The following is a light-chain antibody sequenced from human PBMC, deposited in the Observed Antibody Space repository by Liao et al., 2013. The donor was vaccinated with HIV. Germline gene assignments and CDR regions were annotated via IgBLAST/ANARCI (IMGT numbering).Light chain of an antibody. J-gene: IGLJ2*01. CDR2: YDK. CDR1: NIGSKS. V-gene: IGLV3-21*04. Sequence: SYVLTQPPSVSVAPGKTARIPCGTNNIGSKSVHWYQQKPGQAPVLVIHYDKDRPSGIPVRFSGSNSGNTATLTITRVEAGDEADYYCQVWDGDFAVFGGGTKLTVL. CDR3: QVWDGDFAV.